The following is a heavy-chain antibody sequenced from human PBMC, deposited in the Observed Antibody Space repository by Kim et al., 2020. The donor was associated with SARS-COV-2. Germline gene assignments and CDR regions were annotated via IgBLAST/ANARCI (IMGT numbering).Heavy chain of an antibody. CDR2: IYYSGST. CDR1: GGSISSYY. Sequence: SETLSLTCTVSGGSISSYYWSWIRQPPGKGLEWIGYIYYSGSTNYNPSLKSRVTISVDTSKNQFSLKLSSVTAADTAVYYCARDSWAAGTYFQHWGQGTLVTVSS. V-gene: IGHV4-59*01. D-gene: IGHD6-13*01. J-gene: IGHJ1*01. CDR3: ARDSWAAGTYFQH.